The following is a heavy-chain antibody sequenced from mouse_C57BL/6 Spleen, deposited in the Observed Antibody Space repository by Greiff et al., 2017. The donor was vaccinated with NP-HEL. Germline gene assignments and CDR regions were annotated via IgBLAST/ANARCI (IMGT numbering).Heavy chain of an antibody. CDR1: GYAFSSSW. Sequence: VQLQQSGPELVKPGASVKISCKASGYAFSSSWMNWVKQRPGKGLEWIGRIYPGDGDTNYNGKFKGKATLTADKSSSTAYMQLSSLTSEDSAVYFCARDGYYGGWFAYWGQGTLVTVSA. D-gene: IGHD2-3*01. V-gene: IGHV1-82*01. CDR3: ARDGYYGGWFAY. CDR2: IYPGDGDT. J-gene: IGHJ3*01.